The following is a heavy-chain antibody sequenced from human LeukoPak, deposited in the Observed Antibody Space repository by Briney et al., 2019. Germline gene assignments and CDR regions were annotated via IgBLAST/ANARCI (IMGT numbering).Heavy chain of an antibody. CDR1: GFTFSTYS. D-gene: IGHD4-17*01. J-gene: IGHJ4*02. CDR3: TGDDHGDYAFDY. CDR2: ISSSSTDI. V-gene: IGHV3-21*04. Sequence: GGSLRLSCAASGFTFSTYSMNWVRQAPGKGLEWVSSISSSSTDIYYGDSVKGRFAISRDNAKNSLYLQMNSLKTEDTAVYYCTGDDHGDYAFDYWGQGTLVTVSS.